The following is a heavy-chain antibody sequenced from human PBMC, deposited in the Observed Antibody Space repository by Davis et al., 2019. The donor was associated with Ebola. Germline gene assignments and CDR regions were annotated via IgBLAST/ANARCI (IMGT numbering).Heavy chain of an antibody. V-gene: IGHV1-18*01. J-gene: IGHJ6*02. D-gene: IGHD3-10*01. Sequence: ASVKVSCKASGYTFTSYGISWVRQAPGQGLEWMGWISAYNGNTNYAQKLQGRVTMTTDTSTSTACMELRSLRSDDTAVYYCARDWAMVQGVIYYGMDVWGQGTTVTVSS. CDR2: ISAYNGNT. CDR1: GYTFTSYG. CDR3: ARDWAMVQGVIYYGMDV.